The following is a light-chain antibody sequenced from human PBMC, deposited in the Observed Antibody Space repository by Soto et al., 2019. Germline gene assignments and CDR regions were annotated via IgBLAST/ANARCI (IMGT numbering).Light chain of an antibody. Sequence: DIQMTQSPSTLSASVGDRVTIPCRASQSISSWLAWYQQKPGKAPKLLIYKASSLQSGVPSRFSGSGSGTDFTLTISGLQPEDLATYYCQETYVIPHFGGGTKVDIK. CDR1: QSISSW. CDR3: QETYVIPH. V-gene: IGKV1-5*03. J-gene: IGKJ4*01. CDR2: KAS.